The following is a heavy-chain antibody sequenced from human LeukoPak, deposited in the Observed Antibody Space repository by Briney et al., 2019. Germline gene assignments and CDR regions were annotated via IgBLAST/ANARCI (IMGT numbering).Heavy chain of an antibody. D-gene: IGHD3-9*01. CDR2: ISGSGGST. J-gene: IGHJ4*02. CDR1: GFTFSAYA. Sequence: PGGSLRLSCAASGFTFSAYAMSWVRQAPGKGLEWVSAISGSGGSTYYADSVKGRFTISRDNSKNTLYLQMNSLRAEDTAVYYCAKDDEVILTGLVDYWGQGTLVTVSS. CDR3: AKDDEVILTGLVDY. V-gene: IGHV3-23*01.